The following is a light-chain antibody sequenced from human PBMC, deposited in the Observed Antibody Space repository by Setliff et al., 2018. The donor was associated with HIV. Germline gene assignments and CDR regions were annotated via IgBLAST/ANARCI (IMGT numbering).Light chain of an antibody. CDR3: CSYAGSYTFPYV. CDR1: TSDVGSYNY. CDR2: DVT. J-gene: IGLJ1*01. V-gene: IGLV2-11*01. Sequence: QSVLTQPRSVSGSPGQSVTISCTGTTSDVGSYNYVSWYQQHPGKAPKLMIYDVTKRPSGVPYRFSGSKSGNSASLTISGLQAGDEADYCCCSYAGSYTFPYVFGTGTKVTVL.